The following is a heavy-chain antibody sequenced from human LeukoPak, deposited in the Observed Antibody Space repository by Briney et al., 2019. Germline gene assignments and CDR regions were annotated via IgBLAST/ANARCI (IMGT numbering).Heavy chain of an antibody. CDR2: IKQDGSEE. CDR1: GFTFSNYW. Sequence: GGSLRLSCAASGFTFSNYWMSWVRQAPGKGLEWLANIKQDGSEEYYMDSVKGRFTISRDNAENSLFLQMNSLGAEDTALYYCARTNVATPGYGWGQGTLVTLSS. D-gene: IGHD6-13*01. J-gene: IGHJ4*02. CDR3: ARTNVATPGYG. V-gene: IGHV3-7*01.